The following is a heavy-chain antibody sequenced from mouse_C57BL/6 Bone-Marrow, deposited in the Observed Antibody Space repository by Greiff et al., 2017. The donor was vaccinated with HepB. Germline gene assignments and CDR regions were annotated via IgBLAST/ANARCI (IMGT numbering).Heavy chain of an antibody. V-gene: IGHV5-6*01. CDR3: ARRDRGRAWFAY. CDR2: ISSGGSYT. Sequence: EVQGVESGGALVKPGGSLKLSCAASGFTFSSYGMSWVRQTPDKRLAWVATISSGGSYTYYPDSVKGRFTSSRDNTKNTLYLQMSSLKSEDTAMYYCARRDRGRAWFAYWGQGTLVTVSS. D-gene: IGHD1-1*01. CDR1: GFTFSSYG. J-gene: IGHJ3*01.